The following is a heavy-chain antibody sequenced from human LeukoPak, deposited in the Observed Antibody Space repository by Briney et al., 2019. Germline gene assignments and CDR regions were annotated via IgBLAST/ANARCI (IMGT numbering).Heavy chain of an antibody. CDR1: GYTFASYG. D-gene: IGHD2-2*01. Sequence: ASVKVSCKASGYTFASYGISWVRQAPGQGLEWMGWISAYNGNTNYAQKLQGRVTMTTDTSTSTAYMELRSLRSDDTAVYYCARDRPCSSTSCYGWFDPWGQGTLVTVSS. J-gene: IGHJ5*02. V-gene: IGHV1-18*01. CDR2: ISAYNGNT. CDR3: ARDRPCSSTSCYGWFDP.